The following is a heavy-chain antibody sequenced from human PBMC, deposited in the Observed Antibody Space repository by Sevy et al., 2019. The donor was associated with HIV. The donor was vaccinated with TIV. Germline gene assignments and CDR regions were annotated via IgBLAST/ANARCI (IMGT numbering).Heavy chain of an antibody. J-gene: IGHJ6*02. V-gene: IGHV3-33*01. CDR2: IWDDGSNK. D-gene: IGHD2-15*01. CDR1: GITFSKYG. CDR3: ESWTTQTKHFGMDV. Sequence: GGSLRLSCAASGITFSKYGMHWVRQAPGRGLEWVALIWDDGSNKYYADSVKGRFTISRDNSKNTLHLQMNSLRAEDKAVYFCESWTTQTKHFGMDVWGQGTTVTVSS.